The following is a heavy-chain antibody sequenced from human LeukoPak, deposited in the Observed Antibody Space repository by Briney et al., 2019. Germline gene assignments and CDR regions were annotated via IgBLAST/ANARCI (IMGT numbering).Heavy chain of an antibody. J-gene: IGHJ4*02. V-gene: IGHV3-21*01. D-gene: IGHD5-18*01. CDR1: GFTFSSYS. CDR2: ISDRSNYI. CDR3: ARAYSHLFDY. Sequence: PGGSLSLSCAASGFTFSSYSMNWVRQAPGKGLEWVSSISDRSNYIYYADSVKGRFTISRDNAKNSLYLQLNSLRAEDTAVYYCARAYSHLFDYWGQETLVTISS.